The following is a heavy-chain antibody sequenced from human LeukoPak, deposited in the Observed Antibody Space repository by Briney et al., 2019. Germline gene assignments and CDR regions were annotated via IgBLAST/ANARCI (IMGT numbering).Heavy chain of an antibody. CDR3: ARISYYPPYYFDS. Sequence: SETLSLTCMIPNASISSYYWSWIRQPPGRGLEWIGYVFYSGTTDYSPSLKSRVTISIDTSQNHFSLRMSSVTAADTAVYFCARISYYPPYYFDSWGRGILVAVSS. CDR1: NASISSYY. J-gene: IGHJ4*01. D-gene: IGHD3-22*01. V-gene: IGHV4-59*01. CDR2: VFYSGTT.